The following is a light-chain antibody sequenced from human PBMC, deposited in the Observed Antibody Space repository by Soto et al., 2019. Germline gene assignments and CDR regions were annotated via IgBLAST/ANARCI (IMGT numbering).Light chain of an antibody. Sequence: AIQMTQSPSSLSASVGDRVTITCRASQDISNDLGWYQEKSGQAPKLLIYAAFNLQSGVPSRFSGSGSGTDFTLTISSLQPEDFATYYCLQDYNYPWTFGQGTKVEI. J-gene: IGKJ1*01. V-gene: IGKV1-6*01. CDR1: QDISND. CDR3: LQDYNYPWT. CDR2: AAF.